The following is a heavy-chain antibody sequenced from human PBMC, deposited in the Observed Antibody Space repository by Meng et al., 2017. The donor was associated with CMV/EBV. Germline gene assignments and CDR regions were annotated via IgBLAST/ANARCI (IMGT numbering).Heavy chain of an antibody. CDR2: INPNSGGT. CDR3: ARLPPPRCDFWSGYYYYDMDV. V-gene: IGHV1-2*02. CDR1: GYTLTGYY. Sequence: ASVKVSCKASGYTLTGYYMHWVRQAPGQGLEWMGWINPNSGGTNYAQKFQGRVTMTRDTSISTAYMDLSRLRSDDTAVYYCARLPPPRCDFWSGYYYYDMDVWGQGTTVTVS. D-gene: IGHD3-3*01. J-gene: IGHJ6*02.